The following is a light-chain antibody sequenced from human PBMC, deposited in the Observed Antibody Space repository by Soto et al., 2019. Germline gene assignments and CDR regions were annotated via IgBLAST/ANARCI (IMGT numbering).Light chain of an antibody. J-gene: IGKJ1*01. Sequence: DIVMTQSPDSLAVSMGERATINCKSSQSVLYSSNNKNYLAWYQQKPGQPPKLLIYWASTRESGVPDRFSGRGSGKDFTLTISSLQAEDVAVYYCQQYYSTPWTFGQWTKVEIK. CDR2: WAS. V-gene: IGKV4-1*01. CDR3: QQYYSTPWT. CDR1: QSVLYSSNNKNY.